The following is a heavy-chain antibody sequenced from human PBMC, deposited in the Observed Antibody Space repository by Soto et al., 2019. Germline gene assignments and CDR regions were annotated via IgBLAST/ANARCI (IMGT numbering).Heavy chain of an antibody. Sequence: SLRLSCAASGFTFDDYAIHWVRQAPGKGLEWVSGISWNSGSIGYADSVKGRFTISRDNAKNSLYLQMDSLRAEDTALYYCAKGSYDSSGYYLFDYWGQGTLVTAPQ. CDR2: ISWNSGSI. D-gene: IGHD3-22*01. CDR1: GFTFDDYA. CDR3: AKGSYDSSGYYLFDY. V-gene: IGHV3-9*01. J-gene: IGHJ4*02.